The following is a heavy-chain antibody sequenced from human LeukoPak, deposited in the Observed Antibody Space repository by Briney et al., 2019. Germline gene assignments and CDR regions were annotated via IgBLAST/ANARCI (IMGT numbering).Heavy chain of an antibody. CDR1: GFTFSTYT. Sequence: GGSLRLSCAASGFTFSTYTMNWVRQAPGKGLECVSSISSSSNYIYYADSVKGRFTISRDNAKHSLYLQMNSLRAEDTAVYSCARGGSQTVTTSLGAFDIWGQGTLVTVSS. V-gene: IGHV3-21*01. J-gene: IGHJ3*02. CDR2: ISSSSNYI. D-gene: IGHD4-17*01. CDR3: ARGGSQTVTTSLGAFDI.